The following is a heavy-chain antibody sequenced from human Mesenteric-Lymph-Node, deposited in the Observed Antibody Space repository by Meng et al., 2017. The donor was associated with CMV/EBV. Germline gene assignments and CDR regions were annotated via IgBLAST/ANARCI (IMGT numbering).Heavy chain of an antibody. J-gene: IGHJ6*02. Sequence: GESLKISCAASGFTFSSYVLHWVRQAPGKGLEWVAFVSSDGNYKYYADSVKGRFTISRDNSKNTLYLQMNSLRGEDTAVYYCARGHNSHFWSDLKEVNGMDVWGQGTTVTVSS. D-gene: IGHD3-3*02. CDR2: VSSDGNYK. CDR1: GFTFSSYV. CDR3: ARGHNSHFWSDLKEVNGMDV. V-gene: IGHV3-30-3*01.